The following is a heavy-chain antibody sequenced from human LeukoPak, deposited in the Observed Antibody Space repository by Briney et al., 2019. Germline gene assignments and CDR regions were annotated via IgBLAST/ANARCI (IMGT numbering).Heavy chain of an antibody. D-gene: IGHD6-13*01. CDR1: GGSISSGGYY. CDR2: IYYSGST. Sequence: PSQTLSLTCTVSGGSISSGGYYWSLIRHPPGRGLEWIGYIYYSGSTYYNPSLKSRVTISVDTSKNQFSLKLSSVTAADTAVYYCASERLAASGMPFDSWGQGTLVTVSS. V-gene: IGHV4-31*03. CDR3: ASERLAASGMPFDS. J-gene: IGHJ4*02.